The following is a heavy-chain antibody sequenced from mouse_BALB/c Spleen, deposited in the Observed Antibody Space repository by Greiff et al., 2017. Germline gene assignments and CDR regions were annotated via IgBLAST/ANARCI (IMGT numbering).Heavy chain of an antibody. CDR3: AREGKVGYYYAMDY. CDR1: GFTFSSYA. V-gene: IGHV5-9-3*01. Sequence: EVQGVESGGGLVKPGGSLKLSCAASGFTFSSYAMSWVRQTPEKRLEWVATISSGGSYTYYPDSVKGRFTISRDNAKNTLYLQMSSLRSEDTAMYYCAREGKVGYYYAMDYWGQGTSVTVSS. D-gene: IGHD1-1*02. CDR2: ISSGGSYT. J-gene: IGHJ4*01.